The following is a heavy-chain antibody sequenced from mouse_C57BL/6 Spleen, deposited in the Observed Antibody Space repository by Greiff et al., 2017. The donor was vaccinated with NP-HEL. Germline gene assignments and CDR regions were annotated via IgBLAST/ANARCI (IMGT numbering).Heavy chain of an antibody. J-gene: IGHJ2*01. V-gene: IGHV7-1*01. D-gene: IGHD6-1*01. CDR1: GFTFSDFY. CDR3: ARDSPLGGDFDY. Sequence: DVKLVESGGGLVQSGRSLRLSCATSGFTFSDFYMEWVRQAPGKGLEWIAASRNKANDYTTEYSASVKGRFIVSRDTSQSILYLQMNALRAEDTAIYYCARDSPLGGDFDYWGQGTTLTVSS. CDR2: SRNKANDYTT.